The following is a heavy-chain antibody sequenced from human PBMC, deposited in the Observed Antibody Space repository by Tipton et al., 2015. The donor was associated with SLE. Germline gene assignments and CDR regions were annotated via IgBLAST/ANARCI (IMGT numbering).Heavy chain of an antibody. V-gene: IGHV4-39*07. CDR3: ARRSITPYFDY. J-gene: IGHJ4*02. Sequence: TLSLTCTVSGGSISSSSYYWTWIRQPPGKGLEWIGSIHYSGTTYYNPSLKSRNTLSVDTSKNQFSLKLTSVTAADTAVYYCARRSITPYFDYWGQGTLVTVSS. CDR2: IHYSGTT. CDR1: GGSISSSSYY. D-gene: IGHD2/OR15-2a*01.